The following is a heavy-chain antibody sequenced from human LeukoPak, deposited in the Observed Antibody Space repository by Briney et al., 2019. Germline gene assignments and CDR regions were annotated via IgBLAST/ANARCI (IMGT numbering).Heavy chain of an antibody. CDR3: AKHYDGGIDFDY. CDR1: VFTFISYA. CDR2: ISGSGGST. D-gene: IGHD1-26*01. V-gene: IGHV3-23*01. J-gene: IGHJ4*02. Sequence: GGALMLSCAASVFTFISYAMTWVRQAPGKGLEWVSGISGSGGSTYYADSVKGRFTISRDNSKNTLYLQMNSLRAEDTAVYYCAKHYDGGIDFDYWGQGTLVTVSS.